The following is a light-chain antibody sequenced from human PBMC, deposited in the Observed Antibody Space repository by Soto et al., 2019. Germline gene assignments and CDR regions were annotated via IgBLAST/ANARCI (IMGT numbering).Light chain of an antibody. CDR2: EVS. V-gene: IGLV2-14*01. CDR1: SSDVCGYNY. Sequence: QSALTQPASVSGSPGQSITISCTGTSSDVCGYNYVSWYQQHSGKAHKLLIYEVSDRPAGVSNRFSGSKSGNTASLTIAGRQAEGEADYYCCSYTSSSTPSWVFGGGTQLTV. J-gene: IGLJ3*02. CDR3: CSYTSSSTPSWV.